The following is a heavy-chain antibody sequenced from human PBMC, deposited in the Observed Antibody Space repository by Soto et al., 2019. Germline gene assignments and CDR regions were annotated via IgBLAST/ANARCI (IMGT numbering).Heavy chain of an antibody. J-gene: IGHJ3*01. CDR2: IYYTGTT. D-gene: IGHD5-12*01. Sequence: LSLTCTVSGGSISSGEYYWNWIRQPPGKGLEWIGDIYYTGTTYYNPSLKSRVTISVDTSKNQVSLKLSSVTAADTAVYYCARDRVAKESGWDDGFDVWGQGTMVTVSS. CDR3: ARDRVAKESGWDDGFDV. CDR1: GGSISSGEYY. V-gene: IGHV4-30-4*01.